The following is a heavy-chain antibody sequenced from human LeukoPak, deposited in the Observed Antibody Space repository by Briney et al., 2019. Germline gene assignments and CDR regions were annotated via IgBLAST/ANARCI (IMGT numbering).Heavy chain of an antibody. CDR1: GFIFNSHW. Sequence: PGGSLRLSCAGSGFIFNSHWMTWVRQAPGMGLEWVGNIRQDGDEKFYADSVRGRFTISRDNAKNSLYLHLNSLRAEDTAIYYCARVRTEWYIDLWGRGTLVTV. CDR3: ARVRTEWYIDL. V-gene: IGHV3-7*01. CDR2: IRQDGDEK. J-gene: IGHJ2*01. D-gene: IGHD2-8*02.